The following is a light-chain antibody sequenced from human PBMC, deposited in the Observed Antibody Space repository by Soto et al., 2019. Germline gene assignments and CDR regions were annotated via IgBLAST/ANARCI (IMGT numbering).Light chain of an antibody. J-gene: IGLJ2*01. CDR2: RNN. CDR3: AAWDDSLSGL. CDR1: SSNIGSNY. V-gene: IGLV1-47*01. Sequence: QSVLTQPPSASGTPGQRVTSSCSGSSSNIGSNYVYWYQQLPGTAPKLLIYRNNQQPSGVPDRFSGSKSGTSASLAISGLRSEDEADYYCAAWDDSLSGLFGGGTTVTVL.